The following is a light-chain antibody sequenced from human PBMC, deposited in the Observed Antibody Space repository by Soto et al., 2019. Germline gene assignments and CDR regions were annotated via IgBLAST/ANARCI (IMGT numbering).Light chain of an antibody. J-gene: IGLJ1*01. CDR3: SSYTSRDTLV. V-gene: IGLV2-14*01. Sequence: QSVLTQPRSVSGSPGQSVTISCTGTSSDVGGYNYVSWYQEQPGKAPKLMISEVINRPSGVSNRFSGSKSGNTASLTISGLQAEDEADYYCSSYTSRDTLVFGTGTKVTVL. CDR1: SSDVGGYNY. CDR2: EVI.